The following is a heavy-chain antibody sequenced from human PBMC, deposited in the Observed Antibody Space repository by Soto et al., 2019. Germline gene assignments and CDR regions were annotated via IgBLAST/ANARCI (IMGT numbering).Heavy chain of an antibody. CDR3: ARSRAGRTAASYYDYMDV. CDR1: GFSFSDYW. D-gene: IGHD2-2*01. J-gene: IGHJ6*03. Sequence: ELQLVESGGGLVQPGGSLRLSCAAAGFSFSDYWMTWVRQPPGKGLEWVANIKQDGSEKYYADSVKGRFTISRDNAKSSLYLQMNSLRAEDTAVYYCARSRAGRTAASYYDYMDVWGKGTTVTVSS. CDR2: IKQDGSEK. V-gene: IGHV3-7*01.